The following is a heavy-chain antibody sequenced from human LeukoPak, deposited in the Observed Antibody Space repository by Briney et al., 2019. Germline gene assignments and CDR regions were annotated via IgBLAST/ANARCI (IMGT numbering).Heavy chain of an antibody. D-gene: IGHD2-15*01. V-gene: IGHV3-30*03. J-gene: IGHJ4*02. CDR3: ARDGGRDRSGFDY. Sequence: PGGSLRLSCAASGLTFSSHWMHWVRQAPGKGLEWVAVISYDGSNKYYADSVKGRFTISRDNSKNTLYLQMNSLRAEDTAVYYCARDGGRDRSGFDYWGQGTLVTVSS. CDR2: ISYDGSNK. CDR1: GLTFSSHW.